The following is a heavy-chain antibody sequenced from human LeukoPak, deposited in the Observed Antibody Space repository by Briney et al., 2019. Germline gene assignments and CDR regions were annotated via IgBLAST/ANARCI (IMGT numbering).Heavy chain of an antibody. V-gene: IGHV3-66*01. CDR2: IYSGGST. Sequence: PGGSLRLSCATSGFTVSTNYMSWVRQAPGKGLEWVSVIYSGGSTYYADSVKGRFTISRDNLKNTLYLQMNSLRAEYTAVYYCARLSGGIAVFYWGQGTLVTVSS. CDR1: GFTVSTNY. D-gene: IGHD6-19*01. CDR3: ARLSGGIAVFY. J-gene: IGHJ4*02.